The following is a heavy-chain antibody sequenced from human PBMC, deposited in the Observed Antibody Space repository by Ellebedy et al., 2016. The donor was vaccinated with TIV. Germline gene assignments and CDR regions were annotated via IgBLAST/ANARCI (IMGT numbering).Heavy chain of an antibody. Sequence: GEFLKISXKGSGYSFTSYWIGWVRQMPGKGLEWMGIIYPGDSDTRYSPSFQGQVTISADKSISTAYLQWSSLKASDTAMYYCARGTYCGGDCYSLFDYWGQGTLVTVSS. CDR3: ARGTYCGGDCYSLFDY. CDR1: GYSFTSYW. CDR2: IYPGDSDT. J-gene: IGHJ4*02. V-gene: IGHV5-51*01. D-gene: IGHD2-21*02.